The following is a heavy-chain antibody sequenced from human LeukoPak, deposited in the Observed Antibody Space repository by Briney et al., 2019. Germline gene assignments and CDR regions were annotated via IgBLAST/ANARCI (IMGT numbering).Heavy chain of an antibody. CDR2: IRSKTDGGTT. Sequence: GGSLRLSCAASGFTFNNAWMSWVRQAPGKGLEWVGRIRSKTDGGTTDYTTPVKGRFTISRDDSKNTLYLQMDSLKTDDTAAYYCSTGGAGTWGQGTLVTVSS. J-gene: IGHJ4*02. CDR3: STGGAGT. V-gene: IGHV3-15*01. CDR1: GFTFNNAW.